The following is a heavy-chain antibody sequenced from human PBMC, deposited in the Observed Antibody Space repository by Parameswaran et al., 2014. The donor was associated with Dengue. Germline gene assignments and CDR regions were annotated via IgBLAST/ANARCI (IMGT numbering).Heavy chain of an antibody. V-gene: IGHV3-30*18. CDR2: ISYDGSNK. CDR3: AKDLMTTVTTYIYYYYYGMDV. D-gene: IGHD4-17*01. Sequence: VRQAPGKGLEWVAVISYDGSNKYYADSVKGRFTISRDNSKNTLYLQMNSLRAEDTAVYYCAKDLMTTVTTYIYYYYYGMDVWGQGTTVTVSS. J-gene: IGHJ6*02.